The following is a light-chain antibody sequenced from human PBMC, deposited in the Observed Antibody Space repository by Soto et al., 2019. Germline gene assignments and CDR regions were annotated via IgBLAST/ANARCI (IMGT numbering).Light chain of an antibody. Sequence: DIQMTQSPSTLSGSVGDRVTITCRASQTISSWLAWYQQKPGKAPKLLIYNASTLESGVPSRFSGSGSGTEFTLTISSLQPDDFATYYCQHYNSYSGAFGQGTKVELK. V-gene: IGKV1-5*03. CDR2: NAS. CDR1: QTISSW. CDR3: QHYNSYSGA. J-gene: IGKJ1*01.